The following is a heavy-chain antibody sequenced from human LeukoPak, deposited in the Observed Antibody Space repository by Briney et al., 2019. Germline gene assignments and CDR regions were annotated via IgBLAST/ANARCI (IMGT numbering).Heavy chain of an antibody. CDR3: TRGKQRYDFWSGYYTH. D-gene: IGHD3-3*01. CDR1: GFTFGDYA. J-gene: IGHJ4*02. CDR2: IRSKAYGGTT. V-gene: IGHV3-49*04. Sequence: GGSLRLSCTASGFTFGDYAMSWVRQAPGKGLEWVGFIRSKAYGGTTEYAASVKGRFTISRDDSKSIAYLQMNSLKTEDTAVYYCTRGKQRYDFWSGYYTHWGQGTLVTVSS.